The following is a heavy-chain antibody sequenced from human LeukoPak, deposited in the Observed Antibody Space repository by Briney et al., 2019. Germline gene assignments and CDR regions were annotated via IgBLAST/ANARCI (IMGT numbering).Heavy chain of an antibody. Sequence: PGGSLRLSCAASGFTFRSYAMHWVRQAPGKGLEWVAVISYDGSNKYYADSVKGRFTISRDNSKNTLYLQMNGLRAEDTAVYYCARVYVGLPYYYYYYMDVWGKGTTVTVSS. CDR2: ISYDGSNK. CDR3: ARVYVGLPYYYYYYMDV. J-gene: IGHJ6*03. CDR1: GFTFRSYA. V-gene: IGHV3-30*04. D-gene: IGHD2-8*01.